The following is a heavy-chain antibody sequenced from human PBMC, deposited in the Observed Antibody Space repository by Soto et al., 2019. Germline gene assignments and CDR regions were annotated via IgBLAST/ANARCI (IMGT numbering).Heavy chain of an antibody. V-gene: IGHV3-48*01. J-gene: IGHJ3*02. CDR2: ISTTSTPI. Sequence: PGGSLRLSCAASGFTFSSYSMNWVRQAPGKGLEWVSFISTTSTPIYYADSVKGRFTISRDNVKNSLYLQMNSLRAEDTAVYYYARYDYGNYGGAFDIWGQGTVVTVSS. CDR3: ARYDYGNYGGAFDI. CDR1: GFTFSSYS. D-gene: IGHD4-17*01.